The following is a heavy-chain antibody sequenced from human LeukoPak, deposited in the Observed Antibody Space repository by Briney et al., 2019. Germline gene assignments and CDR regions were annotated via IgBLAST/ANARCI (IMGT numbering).Heavy chain of an antibody. Sequence: PGGSLRLSCAASGFTFSDYYMTWIRQAPGKGLEWVSYISSSGSTIYYADSVKGRFTISRDNAKNSLYLQMNSLRAEDTAVYYCARDRYSGSYPLDYWGQGTLVTVSP. D-gene: IGHD1-26*01. CDR2: ISSSGSTI. J-gene: IGHJ4*02. CDR3: ARDRYSGSYPLDY. CDR1: GFTFSDYY. V-gene: IGHV3-11*01.